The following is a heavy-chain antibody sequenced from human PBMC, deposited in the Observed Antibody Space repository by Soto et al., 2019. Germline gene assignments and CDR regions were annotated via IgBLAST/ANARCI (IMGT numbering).Heavy chain of an antibody. CDR1: GYTFTSYY. Sequence: ASVKVSCKASGYTFTSYYMHWVRQAPGQGLEWMGIINPSGGSTSYAQKFRGRVTMTRDTSTSTVYMELSSLRSEDTAVYYCARGSRYCSSTSCSDIAAAGTGGYYWGQGTLVTVSS. J-gene: IGHJ4*02. CDR3: ARGSRYCSSTSCSDIAAAGTGGYY. D-gene: IGHD2-2*01. V-gene: IGHV1-46*01. CDR2: INPSGGST.